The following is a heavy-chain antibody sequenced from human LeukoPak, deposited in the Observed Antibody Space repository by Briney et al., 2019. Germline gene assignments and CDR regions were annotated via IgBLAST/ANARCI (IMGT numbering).Heavy chain of an antibody. CDR3: ARWIAGRRRNAFDI. Sequence: SETLSLTCAVYGGSFSGYYWSWIRQPPGKGLEWIGYIYYSGSTNYNPSLKSRVTISVDTSKNQFSLKLSSVTAADTAVYYCARWIAGRRRNAFDIWGQGTMVTVSS. V-gene: IGHV4-59*01. D-gene: IGHD2-21*01. J-gene: IGHJ3*02. CDR1: GGSFSGYY. CDR2: IYYSGST.